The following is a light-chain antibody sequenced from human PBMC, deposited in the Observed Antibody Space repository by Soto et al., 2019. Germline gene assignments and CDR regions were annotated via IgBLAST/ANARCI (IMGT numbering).Light chain of an antibody. CDR2: AAS. CDR1: QSISTY. CDR3: QQSYTTPYT. J-gene: IGKJ2*01. V-gene: IGKV1-39*01. Sequence: DIQMTQSPSSLSASVGDRVTITCRASQSISTYLNWYQQKPGKAPNLLIYAASSLQSGVPSRFSGSGSGTEFTLTISSLQPEDFATYYCQQSYTTPYTLGQGTKLELK.